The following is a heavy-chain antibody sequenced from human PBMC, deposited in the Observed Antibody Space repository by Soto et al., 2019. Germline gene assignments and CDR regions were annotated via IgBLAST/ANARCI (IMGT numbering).Heavy chain of an antibody. CDR1: GYTFTTYG. Sequence: QVQLVQSGAEVKKPGASVKVSCKASGYTFTTYGISWVRQAPGQGLERMGWISASNGNTNYAQNLQGRVTMATDTSTSTAYMELRSLRSDDTAVYYCARESTERGVDYWGQGTLVTVSS. D-gene: IGHD3-16*01. CDR3: ARESTERGVDY. J-gene: IGHJ4*02. CDR2: ISASNGNT. V-gene: IGHV1-18*01.